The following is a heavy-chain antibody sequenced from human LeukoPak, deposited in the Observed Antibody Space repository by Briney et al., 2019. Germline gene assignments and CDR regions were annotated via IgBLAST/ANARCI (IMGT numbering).Heavy chain of an antibody. CDR2: IYYSGST. CDR1: GGSISSSSYY. J-gene: IGHJ4*02. V-gene: IGHV4-39*01. CDR3: ARVGPSLYYFDY. Sequence: SETLSLTCTVSGGSISSSSYYWGWIRQPPGKGLEWIGTIYYSGSTYYTPSLKSRVTISVDTSKNQFSLKLSSVTAADTAVYYCARVGPSLYYFDYWGQGTLVTVSS.